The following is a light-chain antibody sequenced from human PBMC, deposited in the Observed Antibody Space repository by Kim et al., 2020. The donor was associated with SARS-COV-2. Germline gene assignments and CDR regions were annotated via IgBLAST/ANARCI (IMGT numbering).Light chain of an antibody. CDR3: QQFHNWPLYS. CDR2: GAS. Sequence: EIVMTQSPATLSVSPGERATLSCRASQSLSSNLAWYQQKPGQAPRLLIYGASTRAPGIPARFSGSGSGTEFTLTISSLQSEDFAVYSCQQFHNWPLYSFGQGTKLEI. J-gene: IGKJ2*03. V-gene: IGKV3-15*01. CDR1: QSLSSN.